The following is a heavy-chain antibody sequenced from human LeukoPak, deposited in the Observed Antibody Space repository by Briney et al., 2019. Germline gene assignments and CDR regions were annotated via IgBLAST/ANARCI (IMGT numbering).Heavy chain of an antibody. D-gene: IGHD5-12*01. CDR1: GFTFSSYA. V-gene: IGHV3-30-3*01. CDR2: ISYDGSNK. J-gene: IGHJ4*02. CDR3: ARDLVATYLYYFDY. Sequence: GGSLRLSCAASGFTFSSYAMHWVRQAPGKGLEWVAVISYDGSNKYYADSVKGRFTISGDNSKNMLYLQMNSLRAEDTAVYYCARDLVATYLYYFDYWGQGTLVTVSS.